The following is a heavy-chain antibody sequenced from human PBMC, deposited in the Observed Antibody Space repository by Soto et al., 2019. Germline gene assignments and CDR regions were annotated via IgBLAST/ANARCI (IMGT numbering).Heavy chain of an antibody. Sequence: QVQLVESGGGVVQPGRSLRLSCAASGFTFSSYAMHWVRQAPGKGLEWVVVISYDGSNKYYADSVKGRFTISRDNSKNTLYLQMNSLRAEDTAVYYCASGVVPAADTQVADPWGQGTLVTVSS. CDR2: ISYDGSNK. CDR3: ASGVVPAADTQVADP. V-gene: IGHV3-30-3*01. J-gene: IGHJ5*02. D-gene: IGHD2-2*01. CDR1: GFTFSSYA.